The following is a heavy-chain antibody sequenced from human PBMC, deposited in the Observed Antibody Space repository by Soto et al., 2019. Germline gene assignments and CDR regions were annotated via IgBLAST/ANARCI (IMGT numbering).Heavy chain of an antibody. CDR2: INPSGGST. J-gene: IGHJ3*02. Sequence: QVQLVESGAEVKKPGASVKVSCKASGYTFTSYYMHWVRQAPGQGLEWMGIINPSGGSTSYAQKFQGRVTMTRDTSTRTDYMELSSLRSEDTAVYYCARDHWYNSGRGASDIWCQGTMLTVSS. CDR3: ARDHWYNSGRGASDI. CDR1: GYTFTSYY. D-gene: IGHD6-19*01. V-gene: IGHV1-46*01.